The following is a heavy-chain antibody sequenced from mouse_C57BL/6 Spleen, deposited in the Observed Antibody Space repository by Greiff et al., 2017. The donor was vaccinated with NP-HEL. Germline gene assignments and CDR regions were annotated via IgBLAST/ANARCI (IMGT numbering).Heavy chain of an antibody. V-gene: IGHV1-64*01. CDR2: IHPNSGST. J-gene: IGHJ2*01. Sequence: QVQLQQPGAELVKPGASVKLSCKASGYTFTSYWMHWVKQRPGQGLEWIGMIHPNSGSTNYNEKFKSKATLTVDKSSSTDYMQLSSLTSEDSAVYCCARNDGYSLYYFDYWGQGTTLTVSS. CDR3: ARNDGYSLYYFDY. D-gene: IGHD2-3*01. CDR1: GYTFTSYW.